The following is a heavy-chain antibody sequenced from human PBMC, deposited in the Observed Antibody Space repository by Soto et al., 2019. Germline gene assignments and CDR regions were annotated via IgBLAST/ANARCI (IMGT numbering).Heavy chain of an antibody. D-gene: IGHD1-26*01. CDR3: ARRIIWECADNRCPSAVDP. CDR1: GVSISHSDYY. J-gene: IGHJ5*02. CDR2: IYDSGRT. Sequence: QLQLQESGPGLVKPSETLSLTCTVSGVSISHSDYYWGWIRQPPGKGLEWIGSIYDSGRTDYTPSLTSRVTIALRPSENQLALQLPSLTAGDTSVSYCARRIIWECADNRCPSAVDPGGQGTLVTGSS. V-gene: IGHV4-39*01.